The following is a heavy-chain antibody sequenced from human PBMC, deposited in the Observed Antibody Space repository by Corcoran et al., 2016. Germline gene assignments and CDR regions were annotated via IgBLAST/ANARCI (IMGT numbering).Heavy chain of an antibody. D-gene: IGHD3-9*01. V-gene: IGHV3-13*01. CDR3: AREVSDMTYTDWSLDL. CDR2: IGTIGDT. CDR1: GSAFRTYD. Sequence: EVQLVESGGGLVQPGGSLRLSCAASGSAFRTYDMHWVRQPTGKGLEWVSAIGTIGDTYYAASVRGRFTISRDNAKNSLYLRMDGLRAEDTAVYYCAREVSDMTYTDWSLDLWGRGTLVTVSS. J-gene: IGHJ2*01.